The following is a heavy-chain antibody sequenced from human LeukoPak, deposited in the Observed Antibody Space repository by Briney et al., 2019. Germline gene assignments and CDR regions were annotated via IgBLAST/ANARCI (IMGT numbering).Heavy chain of an antibody. CDR3: ARDGEGTSLSFFDY. CDR1: GFTFSGYS. V-gene: IGHV3-21*01. CDR2: ISSGSGYI. Sequence: GGSLRLSCAASGFTFSGYSLNWVRQAPGKGPEWVSSISSGSGYIYYADSVKGRFTISRDNAKTSLYLQMNSLRAEDTAVYYCARDGEGTSLSFFDYWGLGTLVTVSA. J-gene: IGHJ4*02. D-gene: IGHD3-10*01.